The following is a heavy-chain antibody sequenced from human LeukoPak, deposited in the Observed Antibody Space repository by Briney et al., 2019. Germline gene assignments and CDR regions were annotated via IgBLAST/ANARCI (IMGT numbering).Heavy chain of an antibody. CDR3: ARVLRFDYYDSSGYYFDY. V-gene: IGHV1-3*01. D-gene: IGHD3-22*01. CDR2: INAGNGNT. J-gene: IGHJ4*02. Sequence: GASVKVSCKASGYTFTSYAMHWVRQAPGQRLEWMGWINAGNGNTKYSQKFQGRVTITRDTSASAAYMELSSLRSEDTAVYYCARVLRFDYYDSSGYYFDYWGQGTLVTVSS. CDR1: GYTFTSYA.